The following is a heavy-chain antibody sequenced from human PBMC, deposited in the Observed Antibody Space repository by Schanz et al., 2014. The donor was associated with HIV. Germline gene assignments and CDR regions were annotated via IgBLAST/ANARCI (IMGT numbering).Heavy chain of an antibody. Sequence: EVKLSESGGGLVQPGGSLRLSCTASGFAFSRYTMNWVRQAPGKGLAWVSSISTGSSYIYYADSVKGRFTISRDNAKNSLYLQMNSLRAEDTAVYYCARSSDYYYGMDVWGQGTTVTVSS. CDR1: GFAFSRYT. V-gene: IGHV3-21*01. CDR2: ISTGSSYI. J-gene: IGHJ6*02. CDR3: ARSSDYYYGMDV.